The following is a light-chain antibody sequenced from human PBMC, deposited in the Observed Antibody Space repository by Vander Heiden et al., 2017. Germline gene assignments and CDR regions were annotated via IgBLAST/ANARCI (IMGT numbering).Light chain of an antibody. CDR2: SNN. J-gene: IGLJ2*01. Sequence: QSVLTQPPSAYGTPGQRVTISCSGSSRNIGSNTVNLDQQLPRTAPKLLIYSNNQRPSGVPDRFSGSKSGTSASLAISGLQSEDEADYYCAAWDDSLNGPVFGGGTKLTVL. CDR1: SRNIGSNT. CDR3: AAWDDSLNGPV. V-gene: IGLV1-44*01.